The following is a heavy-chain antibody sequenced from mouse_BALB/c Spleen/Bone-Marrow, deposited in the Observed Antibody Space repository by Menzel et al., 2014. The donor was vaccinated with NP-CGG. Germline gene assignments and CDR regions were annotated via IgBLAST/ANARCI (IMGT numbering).Heavy chain of an antibody. CDR2: ISNGGGST. D-gene: IGHD2-14*01. Sequence: EVQGVESGGGLVQPGGSLKLSCTASGFTFSSYSMSWVRQTPEKRLEWVAYISNGGGSTYYPDAVKGRFTISRDNAKNSPYLQMSSLKSEDTAMYYCTRHGEVRRFYYALDYWGQGTSVTVSS. CDR3: TRHGEVRRFYYALDY. CDR1: GFTFSSYS. J-gene: IGHJ4*01. V-gene: IGHV5-12-2*01.